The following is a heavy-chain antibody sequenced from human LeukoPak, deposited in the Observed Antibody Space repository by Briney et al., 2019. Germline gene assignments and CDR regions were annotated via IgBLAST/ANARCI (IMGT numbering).Heavy chain of an antibody. CDR3: AGHEYYDSSGYAFDY. J-gene: IGHJ4*02. Sequence: PSETLSLTCTVSGNSISSYYWSWIRQPPGKGLEWIGYIYYSGSTNYNPSLKSRVTISVDTSKNQFSLKLSSVTAADTAVYYCAGHEYYDSSGYAFDYWGQGTLVTVSS. CDR2: IYYSGST. CDR1: GNSISSYY. D-gene: IGHD3-22*01. V-gene: IGHV4-59*01.